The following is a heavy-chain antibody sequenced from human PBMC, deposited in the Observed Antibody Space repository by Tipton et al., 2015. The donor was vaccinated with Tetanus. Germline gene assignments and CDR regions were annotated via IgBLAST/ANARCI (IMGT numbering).Heavy chain of an antibody. CDR1: GFTFSSYA. V-gene: IGHV3-23*01. CDR3: ARARHIVVVTGIPDY. J-gene: IGHJ4*02. CDR2: ISGSGGST. Sequence: SLRLSCAASGFTFSSYAMSWVRQAPGKGLEWVSVISGSGGSTYYADSVKGRFTISRDSSKNTLYLQMNSLRAEDTAVYYCARARHIVVVTGIPDYWGQGPLVPVSS. D-gene: IGHD2-21*02.